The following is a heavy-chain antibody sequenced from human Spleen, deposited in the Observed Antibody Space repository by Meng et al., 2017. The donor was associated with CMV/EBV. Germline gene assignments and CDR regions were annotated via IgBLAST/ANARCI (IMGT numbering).Heavy chain of an antibody. CDR1: FSRYS. J-gene: IGHJ5*02. V-gene: IGHV1-69*02. CDR3: ASPYCGGTPCASYNWLDP. D-gene: IGHD2-21*01. CDR2: IIPIVDIA. Sequence: FSRYSTSWVRQAPGQGLELMGRIIPIVDIAGYAPKFQGRVKITADKSTSTTYMELSSLRSEVTAVYYCASPYCGGTPCASYNWLDPWGQGTLVTVSS.